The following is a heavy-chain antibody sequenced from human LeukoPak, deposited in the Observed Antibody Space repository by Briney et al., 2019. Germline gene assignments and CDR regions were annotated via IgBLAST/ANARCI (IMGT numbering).Heavy chain of an antibody. CDR1: GFTFDDYA. D-gene: IGHD3-10*01. CDR2: ISWNSGSI. V-gene: IGHV3-9*01. Sequence: GGSLRLSCAASGFTFDDYAMHWVRQAPGKGLEWVSGISWNSGSIGYADSVKGRFTISRDNAKNSLYLQMNSLRAEDTALYYCAKDPYYYGSGSLMDYYFDYWGQGTLVTVSS. J-gene: IGHJ4*02. CDR3: AKDPYYYGSGSLMDYYFDY.